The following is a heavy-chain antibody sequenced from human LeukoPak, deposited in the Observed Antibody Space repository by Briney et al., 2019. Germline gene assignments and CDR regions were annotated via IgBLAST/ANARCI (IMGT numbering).Heavy chain of an antibody. CDR3: TRSTAGFH. CDR2: IKADGSEK. D-gene: IGHD6-13*01. J-gene: IGHJ4*02. CDR1: GFSFNNYW. Sequence: GGSLRLSCEASGFSFNNYWMAWVRQAPGKGLEWVANIKADGSEKYYVDSVKGRFTISRDNAKNSLYLQMNSLRAEDTAIYYCTRSTAGFHWGRGTLVAVSS. V-gene: IGHV3-7*03.